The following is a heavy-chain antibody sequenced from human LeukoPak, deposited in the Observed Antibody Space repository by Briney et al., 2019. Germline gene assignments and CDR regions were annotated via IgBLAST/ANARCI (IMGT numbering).Heavy chain of an antibody. D-gene: IGHD6-13*01. CDR3: ARLRTSSSRFDY. V-gene: IGHV3-21*01. Sequence: GGSLRLSCAASGFTFSSYSMNWVRQAPGKGLEWVSSISSSSSYIYYADSVKGRFTISRDNAKNSLYLQMNSLRAEDTAVYYCARLRTSSSRFDYWGQGTLVTVSS. J-gene: IGHJ4*02. CDR2: ISSSSSYI. CDR1: GFTFSSYS.